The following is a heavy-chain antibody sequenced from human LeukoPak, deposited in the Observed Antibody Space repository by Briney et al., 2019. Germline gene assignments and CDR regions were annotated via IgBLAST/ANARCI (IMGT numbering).Heavy chain of an antibody. D-gene: IGHD3-10*01. J-gene: IGHJ6*02. CDR1: GGSISSSNW. Sequence: SETLPLTCAVSGGSISSSNWWSWVRQPPGKGLEWIGEIYHSGSTNYYPSLKSRVTISVDKSKNQFSLKLSSVTAADTAVYYCARDGARRYYGSGSYLYYYYYYGMDVWGQGTTVTVSS. V-gene: IGHV4-4*02. CDR2: IYHSGST. CDR3: ARDGARRYYGSGSYLYYYYYYGMDV.